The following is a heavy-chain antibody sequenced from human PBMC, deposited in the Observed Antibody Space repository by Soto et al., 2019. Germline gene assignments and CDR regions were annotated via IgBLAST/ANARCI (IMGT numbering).Heavy chain of an antibody. D-gene: IGHD3-10*01. CDR2: IYYSGST. Sequence: SETLSLTCTVSGGSISSGGYYWSWIRQHPGKGLEWIGYIYYSGSTYYNPSLKSRVTISVDTSKNQFSLKLSSVTAADTAVYYCARGRSRGTNGYYYYGSGSHNYYYGMDVWGQGTTVTVSS. CDR1: GGSISSGGYY. V-gene: IGHV4-31*03. CDR3: ARGRSRGTNGYYYYGSGSHNYYYGMDV. J-gene: IGHJ6*02.